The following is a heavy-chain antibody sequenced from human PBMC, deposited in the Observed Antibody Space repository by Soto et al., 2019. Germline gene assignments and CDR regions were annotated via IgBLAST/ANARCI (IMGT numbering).Heavy chain of an antibody. D-gene: IGHD7-27*01. Sequence: QVQLVQSGAEVRKPGSSVKVSCQASGDTFDSDSINWVRQAPGHGLEWIGGIIPVLEKPSYAQKFQDRVTMTADESANTVYMELRSLTSDDTAVYFCARLGRGAFDPWGPGTPVTVSS. V-gene: IGHV1-69*01. CDR3: ARLGRGAFDP. J-gene: IGHJ5*02. CDR1: GDTFDSDS. CDR2: IIPVLEKP.